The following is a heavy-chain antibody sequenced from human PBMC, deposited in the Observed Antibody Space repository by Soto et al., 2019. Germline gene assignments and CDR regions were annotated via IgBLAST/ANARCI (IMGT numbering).Heavy chain of an antibody. D-gene: IGHD6-6*01. CDR3: ARASSSSSAIDH. V-gene: IGHV4-31*03. J-gene: IGHJ4*02. CDR1: GESISSGGYY. CDR2: IYDIGSA. Sequence: QVQLQESGPGLVKPSQTLSLTCTVSGESISSGGYYWSWIRQHPGKGLEWIGYIYDIGSAYYNPSLKSRVSISMDTSKNQFAMRLSSVTAADTAVYYCARASSSSSAIDHWGQGTLITVSS.